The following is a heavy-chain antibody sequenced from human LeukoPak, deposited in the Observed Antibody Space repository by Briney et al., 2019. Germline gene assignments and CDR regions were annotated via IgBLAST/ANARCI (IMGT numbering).Heavy chain of an antibody. Sequence: GGSLRLSCAASGFTFNSYAMSWVRQAPGKGLEWVSAISGSGGSTYYADSVKGRFTISRDHSKNTLFLQMNSLRTEDTALYYCAKVEGGLTAAGPNFDYWGQGTLVTVSS. CDR2: ISGSGGST. D-gene: IGHD6-13*01. CDR1: GFTFNSYA. CDR3: AKVEGGLTAAGPNFDY. V-gene: IGHV3-23*01. J-gene: IGHJ4*02.